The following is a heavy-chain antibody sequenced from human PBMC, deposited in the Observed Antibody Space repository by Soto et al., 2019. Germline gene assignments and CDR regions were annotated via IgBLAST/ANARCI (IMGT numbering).Heavy chain of an antibody. CDR1: GGSITSGAYS. J-gene: IGHJ3*02. CDR3: ARGRAGNYFIDAFDM. D-gene: IGHD3-10*01. CDR2: ISQSGAT. Sequence: SETLSLTCAVSGGSITSGAYSWSWIRQPPGKVLEWLGYISQSGATYYNPSLERRVTISMDTSKNAFSPHLSSVTADDTAVYYCARGRAGNYFIDAFDMWGQGTMVTVSS. V-gene: IGHV4-30-2*01.